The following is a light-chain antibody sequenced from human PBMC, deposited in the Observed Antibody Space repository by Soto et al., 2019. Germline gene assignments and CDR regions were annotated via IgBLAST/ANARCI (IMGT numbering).Light chain of an antibody. Sequence: EIVMTQSPATLSVSPGERATLSCRASQSVSSNLAWYQQKPGQAPRLLIFGASTRVTGIPARFSGSGSGTEFTLTISSLQSEDFAVYYCQHYNNLRTFGQGTKVEIK. V-gene: IGKV3-15*01. CDR1: QSVSSN. CDR2: GAS. CDR3: QHYNNLRT. J-gene: IGKJ1*01.